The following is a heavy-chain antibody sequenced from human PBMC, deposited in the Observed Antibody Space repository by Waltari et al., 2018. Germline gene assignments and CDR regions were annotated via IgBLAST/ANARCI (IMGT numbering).Heavy chain of an antibody. J-gene: IGHJ4*02. CDR1: ASRFTSYW. Sequence: EVQLVQSGAEVKKTGAPLKIPCKGSASRFTSYWNGWVRQMPGKGLEWMGVIFPGDSEARVSPSLQGKVTISPDKSTRAANLQWSSLKASDTATYYCARRGDYFDYWGQGTLVTVSS. CDR3: ARRGDYFDY. CDR2: IFPGDSEA. D-gene: IGHD3-10*01. V-gene: IGHV5-51*01.